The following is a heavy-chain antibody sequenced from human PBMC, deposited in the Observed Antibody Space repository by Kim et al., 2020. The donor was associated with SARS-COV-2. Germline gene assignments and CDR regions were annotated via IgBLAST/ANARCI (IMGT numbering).Heavy chain of an antibody. D-gene: IGHD5-18*01. CDR3: ARSYDGGLDY. Sequence: NTNYAQKLQGRVTMTTDTSTSTAYMELRSLRSDDTAVYYCARSYDGGLDYWGQGTLVTVSS. V-gene: IGHV1-18*01. CDR2: NT. J-gene: IGHJ4*02.